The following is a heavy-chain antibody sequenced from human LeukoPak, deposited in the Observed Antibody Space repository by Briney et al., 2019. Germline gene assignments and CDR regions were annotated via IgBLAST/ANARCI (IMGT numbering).Heavy chain of an antibody. J-gene: IGHJ5*02. V-gene: IGHV3-30-3*01. CDR2: ISYDGSNK. CDR3: AREGYCSSTSCYPTLNWFDP. Sequence: PGGSLRLSCAASGFTFSSYAMHWVRQAPGKGLEWVAVISYDGSNKYYADSVKGRFTISRDNSKNTLYLQMNSLRAEDTAVYYRAREGYCSSTSCYPTLNWFDPWGQGTLVTVSS. D-gene: IGHD2-2*01. CDR1: GFTFSSYA.